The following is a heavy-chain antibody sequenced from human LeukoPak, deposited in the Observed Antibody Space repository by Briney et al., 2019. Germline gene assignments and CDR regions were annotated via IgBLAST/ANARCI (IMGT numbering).Heavy chain of an antibody. J-gene: IGHJ4*02. CDR1: GGSISSSSYY. CDR3: ARVLSSRVTYFDY. V-gene: IGHV4-39*01. CDR2: IYYSGIT. D-gene: IGHD6-13*01. Sequence: PSETLSLXCTVSGGSISSSSYYWGWIRQPPGKGLEWIGSIYYSGITNYNPSLKSRVTISVDTSKNQFSLKLSSVTAADTAVYYCARVLSSRVTYFDYWGQGTLVTVSS.